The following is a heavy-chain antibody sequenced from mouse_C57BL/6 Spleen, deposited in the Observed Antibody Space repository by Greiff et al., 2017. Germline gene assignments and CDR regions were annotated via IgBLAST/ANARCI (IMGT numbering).Heavy chain of an antibody. V-gene: IGHV1-42*01. CDR1: GYSFTGYY. Sequence: VHVKQSGPELVKPGASVKISCKASGYSFTGYYMNWVKQSPEKSLEWIGEINPSTGGTTYNQKFKAKATWTVDTSSSTAYMQLKSLTSEDSAVYYCARSDWRDYWGQGTTRTVSS. D-gene: IGHD4-1*01. CDR2: INPSTGGT. CDR3: ARSDWRDY. J-gene: IGHJ2*01.